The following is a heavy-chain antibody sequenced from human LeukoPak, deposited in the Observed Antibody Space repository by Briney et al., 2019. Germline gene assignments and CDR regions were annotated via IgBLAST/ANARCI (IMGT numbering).Heavy chain of an antibody. CDR2: IIPIFGTA. V-gene: IGHV1-69*13. CDR3: ASAVEMATTADY. J-gene: IGHJ4*02. CDR1: GGTFSSYA. Sequence: SVKVSCKASGGTFSSYAISWVRQAPGQGLEWMGGIIPIFGTANYAQKFQGRVTITADESTSTACMELSSLRSEDTAVYYCASAVEMATTADYWGQGTLVTVSS. D-gene: IGHD5-24*01.